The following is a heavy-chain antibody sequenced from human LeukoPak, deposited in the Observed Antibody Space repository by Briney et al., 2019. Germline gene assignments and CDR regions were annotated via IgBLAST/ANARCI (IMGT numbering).Heavy chain of an antibody. CDR1: GDSISNYY. D-gene: IGHD1-26*01. J-gene: IGHJ4*02. V-gene: IGHV4-59*08. Sequence: SETLSLTCTVYGDSISNYYWSWIRLPPGKGLQWIGCIYYSGSTNYNPSLKSRVTISLDTSKNQFSLKLSSVTAADTAVYYCARVRRVGATPFDYWGQGTLVTVSS. CDR3: ARVRRVGATPFDY. CDR2: IYYSGST.